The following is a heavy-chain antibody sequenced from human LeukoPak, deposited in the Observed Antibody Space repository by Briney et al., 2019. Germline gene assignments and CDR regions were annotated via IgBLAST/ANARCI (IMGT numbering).Heavy chain of an antibody. Sequence: LQTLSLTCTVSGGSISSYYWSWIRQPPGKGLEWIGYIYYSGSTNYNPSLKSRVTISVDTSKNQFSLKLSSVTAADTAVYYCARGSLWFGERWGQGTLVTVSS. CDR3: ARGSLWFGER. V-gene: IGHV4-59*01. J-gene: IGHJ4*02. CDR1: GGSISSYY. CDR2: IYYSGST. D-gene: IGHD3-10*01.